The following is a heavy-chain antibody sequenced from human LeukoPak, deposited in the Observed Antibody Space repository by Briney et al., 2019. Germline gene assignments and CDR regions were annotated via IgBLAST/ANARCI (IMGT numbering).Heavy chain of an antibody. CDR3: AKEHLSSWYQHPPAYYFDY. Sequence: PGGSLRLSCAASGFTLSSNYMTWVRQAPGKGLEWVSVIFSGGSTYYADSVKGRFTISRDNSKNTLYLQMSSLRAEDTAVYYCAKEHLSSWYQHPPAYYFDYWGQGTLVTVSS. V-gene: IGHV3-66*01. CDR1: GFTLSSNY. CDR2: IFSGGST. J-gene: IGHJ4*02. D-gene: IGHD6-13*01.